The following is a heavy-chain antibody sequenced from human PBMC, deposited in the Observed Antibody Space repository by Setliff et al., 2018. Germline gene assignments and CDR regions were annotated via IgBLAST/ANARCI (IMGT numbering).Heavy chain of an antibody. J-gene: IGHJ3*02. CDR2: ISGYTGDT. V-gene: IGHV1-18*01. CDR1: GFMFSTYG. CDR3: ARDLDYQYYYDSSGRDAFDI. D-gene: IGHD3-22*01. Sequence: ASVKVSCKTSGFMFSTYGLSWVRQAPGQAPEWIGCISGYTGDTNYAPKFRDRVTLTIDPSSTTAYMELRSLKSDDTAVYYCARDLDYQYYYDSSGRDAFDIWGQGTMVTVSS.